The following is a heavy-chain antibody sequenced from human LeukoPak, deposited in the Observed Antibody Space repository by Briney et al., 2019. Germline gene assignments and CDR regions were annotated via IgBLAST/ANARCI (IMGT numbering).Heavy chain of an antibody. D-gene: IGHD3-22*01. J-gene: IGHJ4*02. Sequence: SGGSLRLSCAASGFTFSNYAMSWVRQAPGKGLEWVSAISGSASSTYHADSVKGRFTISRDNSKNTLYLQMNSLRAEDTAVYYCAKGGGNYYDSSENLYYFDYWGQGTLVTVSS. CDR1: GFTFSNYA. CDR3: AKGGGNYYDSSENLYYFDY. CDR2: ISGSASST. V-gene: IGHV3-23*01.